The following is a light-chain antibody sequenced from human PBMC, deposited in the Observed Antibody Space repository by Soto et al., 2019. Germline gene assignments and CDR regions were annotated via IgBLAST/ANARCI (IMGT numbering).Light chain of an antibody. CDR2: GAS. Sequence: DIVMTQSPATLSVSPGERATLSCRASQSVASNLAWYQQRPGQAPRLLIYGASTRATGVPVRFSGSGSGTEFTLTISSLQSEDFAVYYCQQCSNWPPFTFGPGTKVDIK. J-gene: IGKJ3*01. V-gene: IGKV3-15*01. CDR3: QQCSNWPPFT. CDR1: QSVASN.